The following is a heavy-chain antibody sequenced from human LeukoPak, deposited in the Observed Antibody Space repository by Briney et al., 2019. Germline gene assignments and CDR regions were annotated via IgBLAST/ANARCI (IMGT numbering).Heavy chain of an antibody. CDR1: GYTFTSYY. Sequence: ASVKVSCKASGYTFTSYYMHWVRQAPGQGLEWMGIINPSGGSTSYAQKFQGRVTMTRDMSTSTVYMELSSLRSDDTAVYYCARAPTFSGWFDYWGQGTLVTVSS. CDR3: ARAPTFSGWFDY. V-gene: IGHV1-46*01. J-gene: IGHJ4*02. D-gene: IGHD6-19*01. CDR2: INPSGGST.